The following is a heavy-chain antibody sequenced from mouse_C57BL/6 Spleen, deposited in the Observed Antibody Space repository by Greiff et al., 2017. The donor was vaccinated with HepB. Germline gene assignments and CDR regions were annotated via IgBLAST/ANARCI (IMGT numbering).Heavy chain of an antibody. CDR1: GFTFSDYY. CDR2: ISNGGGST. D-gene: IGHD2-3*01. V-gene: IGHV5-12*01. CDR3: ARLGGYYDYAMDY. J-gene: IGHJ4*01. Sequence: DVQLVESGGGLVQPGGSLKLSCAASGFTFSDYYMYWVRQTPEKRLEWVAYISNGGGSTYYPDTVKGRFTISRDNAKNTLYLQMSRLKSEDTAMYYCARLGGYYDYAMDYWGQGTSVTVSS.